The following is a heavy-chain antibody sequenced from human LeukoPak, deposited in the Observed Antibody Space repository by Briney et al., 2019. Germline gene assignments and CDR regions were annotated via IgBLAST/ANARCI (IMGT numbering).Heavy chain of an antibody. Sequence: GGSLRLSCAASGFTFSTYNMNWVRQAPGKGLEWVSSISSTGSAKYYADSVRSRFTISRDNANHSLYLQMNSLRAEDTAVYYCAKERRGYSYGYIDYWGQGSLVPVSS. J-gene: IGHJ4*02. CDR2: ISSTGSAK. CDR1: GFTFSTYN. D-gene: IGHD5-18*01. CDR3: AKERRGYSYGYIDY. V-gene: IGHV3-21*01.